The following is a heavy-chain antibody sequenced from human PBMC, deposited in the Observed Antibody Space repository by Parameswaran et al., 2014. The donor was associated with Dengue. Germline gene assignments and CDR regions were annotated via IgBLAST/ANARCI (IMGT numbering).Heavy chain of an antibody. Sequence: VRQAPGKGLEWIGEIYHSGSTNYNPSLKSRVTISVDKSKNQFSLKLSSVTAADTAVYYCARRSNYYYGMDVWGQGTTVTVSS. D-gene: IGHD3/OR15-3a*01. J-gene: IGHJ6*02. CDR2: IYHSGST. V-gene: IGHV4-4*02. CDR3: ARRSNYYYGMDV.